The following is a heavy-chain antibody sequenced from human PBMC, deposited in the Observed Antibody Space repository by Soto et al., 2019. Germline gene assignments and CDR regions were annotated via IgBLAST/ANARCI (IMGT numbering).Heavy chain of an antibody. D-gene: IGHD3-22*01. J-gene: IGHJ5*02. CDR3: AGGAGYYDSSGYYAWFDP. CDR2: IYYRGNT. Sequence: SETLSLTCSVSGDSINSDNYYWGWIRQPPGKGLEWIGSIYYRGNTYYNPSLKTRVTISVDTSKNQFSLKLSSVTAADTAVYYCAGGAGYYDSSGYYAWFDPWGQGTLVTVSS. CDR1: GDSINSDNYY. V-gene: IGHV4-39*07.